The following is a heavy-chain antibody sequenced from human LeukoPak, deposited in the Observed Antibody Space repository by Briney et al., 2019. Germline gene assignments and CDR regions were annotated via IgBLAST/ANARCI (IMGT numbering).Heavy chain of an antibody. CDR2: ISSSGTTI. Sequence: GGSLRLSCAASGFTVSSNYMNWVRQAPGKGLEWVSYISSSGTTIYYADSVKGRFTISRDNAENSLFLQMNSLRAEDTAVYYCARNGFESSGYYEIDSWGQGTLVTVSS. D-gene: IGHD3-22*01. J-gene: IGHJ4*02. V-gene: IGHV3-48*01. CDR1: GFTVSSNY. CDR3: ARNGFESSGYYEIDS.